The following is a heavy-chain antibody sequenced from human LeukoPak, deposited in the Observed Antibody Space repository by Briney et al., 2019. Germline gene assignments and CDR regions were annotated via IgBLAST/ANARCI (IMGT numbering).Heavy chain of an antibody. J-gene: IGHJ4*01. CDR2: IYYSGST. V-gene: IGHV4-39*07. CDR1: GGSISSSSYY. Sequence: SETLSLTCTVSGGSISSSSYYWGWIRQPPGKGLEWIGSIYYSGSTYYNPSLKSRVTISVDTSKNQFSLKLSSVTAADTAVYYCARAALLWWPPYSSGFRHRTAFDYWGQGTLVTVSS. CDR3: ARAALLWWPPYSSGFRHRTAFDY. D-gene: IGHD6-19*01.